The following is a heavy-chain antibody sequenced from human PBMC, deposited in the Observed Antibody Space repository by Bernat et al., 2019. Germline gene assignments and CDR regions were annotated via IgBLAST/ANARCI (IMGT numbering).Heavy chain of an antibody. CDR1: GGTFSSYT. D-gene: IGHD1-26*01. CDR3: ARVYEGRGIDDHRGGYWYFDL. V-gene: IGHV1-69*02. J-gene: IGHJ2*01. Sequence: QVQLVQSGAEVKKPGSSVKVSCKASGGTFSSYTISWVRQAPGQGLEWMGRIIPILGIANYAQKFQGRVTITADKSTSTAYMELSSLRSEDTAVYYCARVYEGRGIDDHRGGYWYFDLWGRGTLVTVSS. CDR2: IIPILGIA.